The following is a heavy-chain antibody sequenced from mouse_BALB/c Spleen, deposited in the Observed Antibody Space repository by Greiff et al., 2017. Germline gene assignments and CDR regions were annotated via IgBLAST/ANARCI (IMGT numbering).Heavy chain of an antibody. CDR1: GFAFSSYD. J-gene: IGHJ4*01. Sequence: EVKLVESGGGLVKPGGSLKLSCAASGFAFSSYDMSWVRQTPEKRLEWVATISSGGSYTYYPDSVKGRFTISRDNAKNTLYLQMSSLKSEDTAMYYCARNRVMDYWGQGTSVTVSS. CDR3: ARNRVMDY. D-gene: IGHD2-14*01. V-gene: IGHV5-6*03. CDR2: ISSGGSYT.